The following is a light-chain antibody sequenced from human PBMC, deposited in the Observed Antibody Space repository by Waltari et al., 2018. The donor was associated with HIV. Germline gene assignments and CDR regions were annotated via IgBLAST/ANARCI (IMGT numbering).Light chain of an antibody. J-gene: IGLJ3*02. V-gene: IGLV3-25*03. CDR1: GVPIQY. CDR3: QSTDNSGNVWV. CDR2: KDT. Sequence: SYDMTQPPSLSVSPGQTSRMSRSGAGVPIQYYYWYQQTSCPPPTLVIFKDTERPSGVPERYAGSISGTTVTLIISEVQAEDEADYYCQSTDNSGNVWVFGGGTKLTVL.